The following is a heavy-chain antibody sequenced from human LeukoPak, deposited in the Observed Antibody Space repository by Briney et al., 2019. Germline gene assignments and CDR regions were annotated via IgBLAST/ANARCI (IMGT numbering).Heavy chain of an antibody. CDR2: VNLQGST. J-gene: IGHJ4*02. CDR3: AREGGPYRPLDY. CDR1: GGSITNTNY. V-gene: IGHV4-4*02. Sequence: KASETLSLTCGVSGGSITNTNYWTWVRQPPGKGLEWIGEVNLQGSTNYNPSLMGRVAIAVDTSENHISLQLTSVTAAHAAVYYCAREGGPYRPLDYSGQGTLVTVSS.